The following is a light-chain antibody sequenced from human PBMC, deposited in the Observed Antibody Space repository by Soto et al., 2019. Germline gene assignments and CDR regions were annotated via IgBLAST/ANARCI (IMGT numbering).Light chain of an antibody. Sequence: DIQLTHSPCFLSASVGARVTITYRASQGISSYLAWYQQKPGKAPKLLIYAASTLQSGVPSRFSGSGSGTEFTLTISSLQSEDFAVYYCQQYNNWPRTVGQGAKVDIK. CDR3: QQYNNWPRT. J-gene: IGKJ1*01. V-gene: IGKV1-9*01. CDR1: QGISSY. CDR2: AAS.